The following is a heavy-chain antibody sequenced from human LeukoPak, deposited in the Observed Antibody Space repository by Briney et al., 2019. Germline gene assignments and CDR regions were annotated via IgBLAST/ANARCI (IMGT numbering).Heavy chain of an antibody. D-gene: IGHD1-1*01. J-gene: IGHJ4*02. V-gene: IGHV1-69*01. Sequence: ASVKVSCKASGGTFSSYAISWVRQAPGQGLEWMGGIIPIFGTANYAQKFQGRVTITADESTSTAYMELSSLRSEDTAVYYCARDQLAPGGNYFDYWGQGTLVTVSS. CDR1: GGTFSSYA. CDR3: ARDQLAPGGNYFDY. CDR2: IIPIFGTA.